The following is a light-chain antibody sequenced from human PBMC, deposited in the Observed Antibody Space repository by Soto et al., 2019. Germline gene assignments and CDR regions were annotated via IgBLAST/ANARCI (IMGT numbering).Light chain of an antibody. CDR2: GAS. J-gene: IGKJ5*01. CDR3: HQYHYWPPIT. CDR1: QDVRIN. Sequence: EVVMTQSPATLSVSPGERATLSCRTSQDVRINLAWYQQKPGHAPRLLIHGASTRATGVPVRFSGSGSGTEFTLTITSLQSGDSAVYYCHQYHYWPPITFGQGTRLEIK. V-gene: IGKV3-15*01.